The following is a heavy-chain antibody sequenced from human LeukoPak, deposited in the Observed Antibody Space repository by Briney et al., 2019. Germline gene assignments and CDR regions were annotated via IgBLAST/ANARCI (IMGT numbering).Heavy chain of an antibody. CDR3: ARGHIVVVPAARGFAFDI. Sequence: GASVKVSCKASGGTFSSYAISWVRQAPGQGLEWMGRIIPILGIANYAQKFQGRVTITADKSTSTAYMELSSLRSEDTAVYYCARGHIVVVPAARGFAFDIWGQGTMVTVSS. CDR1: GGTFSSYA. D-gene: IGHD2-2*01. J-gene: IGHJ3*02. V-gene: IGHV1-69*04. CDR2: IIPILGIA.